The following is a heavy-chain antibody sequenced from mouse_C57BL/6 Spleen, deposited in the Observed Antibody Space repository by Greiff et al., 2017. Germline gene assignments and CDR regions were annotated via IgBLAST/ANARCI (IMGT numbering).Heavy chain of an antibody. J-gene: IGHJ2*01. Sequence: DVKLVESGGGLVKPGGSLKLSCAASGFTFSSYAMSWVRQTPEKRLEWVATISDGGSYTYYPDNVKGRFTISRDNAKNNLYLQMSHLKSEDTAMYYCAREDGSYYCDYWGQGTTLTVSS. D-gene: IGHD2-3*01. V-gene: IGHV5-4*01. CDR3: AREDGSYYCDY. CDR2: ISDGGSYT. CDR1: GFTFSSYA.